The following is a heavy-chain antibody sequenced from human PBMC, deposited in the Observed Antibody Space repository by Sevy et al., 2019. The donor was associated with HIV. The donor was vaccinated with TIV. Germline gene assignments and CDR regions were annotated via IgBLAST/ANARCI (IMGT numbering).Heavy chain of an antibody. CDR2: INPNSGGT. Sequence: ASVKVSCKASGYTFTGYYMHWVRQAPGQGLEWMGRINPNSGGTNYAQKFQGRVTMTRDTSISTAYMELSRLGSDDTAVYYCATAPFPTVTTHFDYWGQGTLVTVSS. J-gene: IGHJ4*02. D-gene: IGHD4-17*01. CDR1: GYTFTGYY. V-gene: IGHV1-2*06. CDR3: ATAPFPTVTTHFDY.